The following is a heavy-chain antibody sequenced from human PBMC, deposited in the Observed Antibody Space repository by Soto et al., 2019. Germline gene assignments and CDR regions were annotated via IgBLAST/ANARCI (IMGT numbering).Heavy chain of an antibody. CDR2: IWYDGSNK. Sequence: PGGSLRLSCAASGFTFSSYGMHWVRQAPGKGLEWVAVIWYDGSNKYYADSVKGRFTISRDNSKNTLYLQMNSLRAEDTAVYYCAREGGGYSYGLYGMDVWGQGTTVTVSS. J-gene: IGHJ6*02. CDR1: GFTFSSYG. CDR3: AREGGGYSYGLYGMDV. D-gene: IGHD5-18*01. V-gene: IGHV3-33*01.